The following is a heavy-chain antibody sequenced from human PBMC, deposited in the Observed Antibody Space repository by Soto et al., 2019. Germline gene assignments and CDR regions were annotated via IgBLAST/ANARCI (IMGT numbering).Heavy chain of an antibody. CDR3: ARGQVVVPAAMHYYYYYYMDV. D-gene: IGHD2-2*01. J-gene: IGHJ6*03. CDR2: INHSGST. V-gene: IGHV4-34*01. CDR1: GGSFSGYY. Sequence: SETLSLTCAVYGGSFSGYYWNWIRQPPGKGLEWIGEINHSGSTNYNPSLKSRVTISVDTSKNQFSLKLSSVTAADTAVYYCARGQVVVPAAMHYYYYYYMDVWGKGTTVTVSS.